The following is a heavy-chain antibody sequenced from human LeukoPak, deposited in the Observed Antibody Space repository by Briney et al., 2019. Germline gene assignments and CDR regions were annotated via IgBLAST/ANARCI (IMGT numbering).Heavy chain of an antibody. J-gene: IGHJ4*02. CDR2: ISSSGSTI. CDR3: ARDPTYDFWSGYYRSVVPTGGYFDY. Sequence: GGSLRLSCAASGFTFSDYYMSWIRQAPGKGLEWVSYISSSGSTIYYADSVKGRFTISRDNAKNSLYLQMNSLRAEDTAVYYCARDPTYDFWSGYYRSVVPTGGYFDYWGQGTLVTVSS. D-gene: IGHD3-3*01. V-gene: IGHV3-11*01. CDR1: GFTFSDYY.